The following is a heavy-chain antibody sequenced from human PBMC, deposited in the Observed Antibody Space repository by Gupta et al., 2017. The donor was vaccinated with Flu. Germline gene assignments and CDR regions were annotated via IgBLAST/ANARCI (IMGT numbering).Heavy chain of an antibody. CDR3: ARAGDDNTYHMDV. CDR2: VNSDGSSI. Sequence: EVQLVESGGGLVQPGGSLRLSCAASGFTFTSYYMPWVRQAPGEGLVWVSRVNSDGSSISYADSVKGRFTISRDNAKNTLALQMNSLRAEDTTVYYCARAGDDNTYHMDVWGKGTTVTVYS. J-gene: IGHJ6*03. D-gene: IGHD3-9*01. V-gene: IGHV3-74*01. CDR1: GFTFTSYY.